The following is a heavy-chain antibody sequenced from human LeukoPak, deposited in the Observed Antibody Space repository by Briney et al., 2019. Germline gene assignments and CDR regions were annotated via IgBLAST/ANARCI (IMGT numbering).Heavy chain of an antibody. CDR2: LSPSGADT. D-gene: IGHD5-24*01. V-gene: IGHV3-23*01. J-gene: IGHJ3*02. CDR1: GFTFTNYA. Sequence: PGGSLRLSCAASGFTFTNYAMNWVRQAPGKGLEWVSTLSPSGADTYYADSVKGRFTISRDISKNTLYLQMNSLRAEDTAVYYCARRAYNWSAFGIWGQGTMVTVSS. CDR3: ARRAYNWSAFGI.